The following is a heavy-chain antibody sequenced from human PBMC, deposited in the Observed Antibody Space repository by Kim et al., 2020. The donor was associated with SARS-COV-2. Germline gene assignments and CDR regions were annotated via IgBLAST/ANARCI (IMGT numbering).Heavy chain of an antibody. CDR1: GFTFGDYA. V-gene: IGHV3-49*03. Sequence: GGSLRLSCTASGFTFGDYAMSWFRQAPGKGLEWVGFIRSKAYGGTTEYAASVKGRFTISRDDSKSIAYLQMNSLKTEDTAVYYCTRGPYGSGSYRMVFDPWGQGTLVTVSS. J-gene: IGHJ5*02. D-gene: IGHD3-10*01. CDR2: IRSKAYGGTT. CDR3: TRGPYGSGSYRMVFDP.